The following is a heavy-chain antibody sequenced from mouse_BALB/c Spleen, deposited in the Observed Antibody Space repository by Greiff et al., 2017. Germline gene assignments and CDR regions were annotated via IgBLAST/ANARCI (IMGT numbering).Heavy chain of an antibody. CDR2: ISDGGSYT. CDR1: GFTFSDYY. Sequence: EVMLVESGGGLVKPGGSLKLSCAASGFTFSDYYMYWVRQTPEKRLEWVATISDGGSYTYYPDSVKGRFTISRDNAKNTLYLQMSSLKSEDTAMYYCARQGTYWGQGTLVTVSA. V-gene: IGHV5-4*02. CDR3: ARQGTY. J-gene: IGHJ3*01.